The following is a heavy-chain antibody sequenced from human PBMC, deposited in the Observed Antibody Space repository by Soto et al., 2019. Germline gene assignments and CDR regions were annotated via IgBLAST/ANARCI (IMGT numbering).Heavy chain of an antibody. CDR3: ASVYSSSWNPEFFPL. D-gene: IGHD6-13*01. CDR2: IYYSGST. Sequence: SETLSLTCTVSGGSISSYYWSWIRQPPWKGLEWIGYIYYSGSTNYNPSLKSRVTISIDTSKNHFSLKLSSVTAADTAVYYCASVYSSSWNPEFFPLWAQGTLVIVSA. J-gene: IGHJ1*01. CDR1: GGSISSYY. V-gene: IGHV4-59*01.